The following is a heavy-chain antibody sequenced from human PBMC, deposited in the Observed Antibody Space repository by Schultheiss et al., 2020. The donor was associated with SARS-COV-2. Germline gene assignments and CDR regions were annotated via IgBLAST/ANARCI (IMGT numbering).Heavy chain of an antibody. Sequence: ASVKVSCKASGYTFTGYYMHWVRQAPGQGLEWMGIINPSGGSTSYAQKFQGRVTMTRNTSISTAYMELSSLRSEDTAVYYCAREGIVVVNSGMDVWGQGTTVTVSS. CDR3: AREGIVVVNSGMDV. CDR2: INPSGGST. CDR1: GYTFTGYY. D-gene: IGHD3-22*01. J-gene: IGHJ6*02. V-gene: IGHV1-46*01.